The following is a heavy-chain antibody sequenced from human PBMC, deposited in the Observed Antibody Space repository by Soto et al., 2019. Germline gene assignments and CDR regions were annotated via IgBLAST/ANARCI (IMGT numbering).Heavy chain of an antibody. J-gene: IGHJ4*02. Sequence: GGSLRLSCAASGFTFNTYAMHWVRQAPGRGLEWVAVIWYDGTNKYYADSVKGRFTISRDNSKNMLYLQMNSLRAEDTAVYYCARDPPSSGWAFDYWGQGTLVTVSS. V-gene: IGHV3-33*01. CDR3: ARDPPSSGWAFDY. CDR1: GFTFNTYA. CDR2: IWYDGTNK. D-gene: IGHD6-19*01.